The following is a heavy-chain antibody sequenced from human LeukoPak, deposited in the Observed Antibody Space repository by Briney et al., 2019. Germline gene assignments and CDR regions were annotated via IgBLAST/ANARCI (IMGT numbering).Heavy chain of an antibody. CDR3: AGGYGSGTYSA. V-gene: IGHV4-4*07. CDR1: GASITSYY. Sequence: SETLSLTCTVSGASITSYYWSWIRQPAGKGLEWLGRTSTTVGTYYNPSLKSRVTMSIDTSKSQFSLRLTSVTAGDTAVYFCAGGYGSGTYSAWGQGTLVTVSS. D-gene: IGHD3-10*01. CDR2: TSTTVGT. J-gene: IGHJ5*02.